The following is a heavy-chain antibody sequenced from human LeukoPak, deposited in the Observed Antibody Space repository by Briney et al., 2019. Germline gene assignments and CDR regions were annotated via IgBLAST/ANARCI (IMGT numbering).Heavy chain of an antibody. J-gene: IGHJ6*04. Sequence: GGSLRLSCAASGFTFSTYGMSWVRQAPGKGLECVSLISDSGAATKYADSVEGRFTISRDNAKNSLYLQMNSLRAEDTAVYYCAELGITMIGGVWGKGTTVTISS. CDR2: ISDSGAAT. CDR3: AELGITMIGGV. CDR1: GFTFSTYG. D-gene: IGHD3-10*02. V-gene: IGHV3-23*01.